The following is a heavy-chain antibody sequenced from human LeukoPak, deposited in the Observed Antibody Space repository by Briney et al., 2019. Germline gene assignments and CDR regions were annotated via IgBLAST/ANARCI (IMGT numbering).Heavy chain of an antibody. D-gene: IGHD1-26*01. CDR3: AKTPIVGATIGWFDP. J-gene: IGHJ5*02. CDR1: GFTFSSYG. V-gene: IGHV3-30*02. Sequence: GGSLRLSCAASGFTFSSYGMHWVRQAPGKGLEWVAFIRYDGSNKYYADSVKGRFTISRDNSKNTLYLQMNSLRAEDTAVYYCAKTPIVGATIGWFDPWGQGTLVTVSS. CDR2: IRYDGSNK.